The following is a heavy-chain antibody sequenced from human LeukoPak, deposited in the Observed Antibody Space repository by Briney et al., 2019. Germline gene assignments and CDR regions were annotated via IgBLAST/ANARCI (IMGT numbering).Heavy chain of an antibody. Sequence: GRSLRLSCAASGFTFSSYGMHWVRQAPGKGLEWVAVISYDGSNKYYADSVKGRFTISRDNSKNTLYLQMNSLRAEDTAVYYCAKDEVGATTGGYFDYWGQGTLSPSPQ. CDR2: ISYDGSNK. V-gene: IGHV3-30*18. CDR3: AKDEVGATTGGYFDY. J-gene: IGHJ4*02. D-gene: IGHD1-26*01. CDR1: GFTFSSYG.